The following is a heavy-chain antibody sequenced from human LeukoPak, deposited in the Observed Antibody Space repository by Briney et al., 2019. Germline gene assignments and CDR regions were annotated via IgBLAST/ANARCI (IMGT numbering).Heavy chain of an antibody. J-gene: IGHJ4*02. Sequence: GGSLRLSCAASGFTVSSTYMSWVPQAPGKGLEWVSVIYSGGNTYYADSVKGRFTISRDNSKNTLYLQMNSLRVEDTAVYYCARQFGGYWGQGTLVTVSS. CDR3: ARQFGGY. V-gene: IGHV3-53*01. CDR1: GFTVSSTY. D-gene: IGHD3-10*01. CDR2: IYSGGNT.